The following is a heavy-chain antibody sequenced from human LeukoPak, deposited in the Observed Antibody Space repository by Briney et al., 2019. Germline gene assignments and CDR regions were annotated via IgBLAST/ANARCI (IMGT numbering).Heavy chain of an antibody. D-gene: IGHD2-21*02. V-gene: IGHV3-11*04. J-gene: IGHJ4*02. CDR2: ISSSGSTI. Sequence: GGSLRLSCAASGFTFSDYYMSWIRQAPGKGLEWVSYISSSGSTIYYADSVKGRFTISRDNAKNSLYLQMNSLRAEDTAVYYCAGAIAYCGGDCVGVDYWGQGTLVTVSS. CDR3: AGAIAYCGGDCVGVDY. CDR1: GFTFSDYY.